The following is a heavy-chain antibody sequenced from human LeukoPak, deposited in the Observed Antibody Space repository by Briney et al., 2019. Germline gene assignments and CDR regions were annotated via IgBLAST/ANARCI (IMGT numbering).Heavy chain of an antibody. D-gene: IGHD2-2*01. CDR1: PGSIGGYY. CDR2: IYYSGST. Sequence: PSETLSLTCSVSPGSIGGYYWSWIRQPPGKGLEWIGYIYYSGSTNYNPSLKSRVTISVDTSKNQFSLKLSSVTAADTAVYYCARAEGYCSSTSCSNWFDPWGQGTLVTVSS. CDR3: ARAEGYCSSTSCSNWFDP. V-gene: IGHV4-59*01. J-gene: IGHJ5*02.